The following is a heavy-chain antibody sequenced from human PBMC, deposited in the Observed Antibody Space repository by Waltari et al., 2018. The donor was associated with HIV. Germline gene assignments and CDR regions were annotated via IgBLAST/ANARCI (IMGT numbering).Heavy chain of an antibody. J-gene: IGHJ4*02. CDR2: IKSSSTTI. CDR3: ARERIGSSYFGY. D-gene: IGHD6-6*01. CDR1: GFTLRCYA. Sequence: EVQLVESGGGCVQPGGLLRPAWAALGFTLRCYAMNWDRRAPRKGLGWVSVIKSSSTTINYADSGKGRFTISRDNAKNSLYLQMSSLRAEDTAVYFCARERIGSSYFGYWGQGTLVTVSS. V-gene: IGHV3-48*04.